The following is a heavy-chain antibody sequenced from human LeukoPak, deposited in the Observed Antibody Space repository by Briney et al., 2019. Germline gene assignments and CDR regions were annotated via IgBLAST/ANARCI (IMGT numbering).Heavy chain of an antibody. V-gene: IGHV3-11*01. CDR3: ARDRVYPVEAANYYYYGMDV. D-gene: IGHD2-15*01. J-gene: IGHJ6*02. Sequence: PGGSLRLSCAASGFTFSDYYMSWIRQAPGEGLEWVSYISSSGSTIYYADSVKGRFTISRDNAKNSLYLQMNSLRVEDTAVYYCARDRVYPVEAANYYYYGMDVWGQGTTVTVSS. CDR1: GFTFSDYY. CDR2: ISSSGSTI.